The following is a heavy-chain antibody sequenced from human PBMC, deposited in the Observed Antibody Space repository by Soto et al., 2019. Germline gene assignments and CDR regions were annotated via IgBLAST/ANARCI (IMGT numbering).Heavy chain of an antibody. D-gene: IGHD4-17*01. J-gene: IGHJ1*01. CDR2: IYWDDDK. CDR3: AHTTAPRVLQH. CDR1: GFSLSTNGMG. Sequence: QITLKESGPTLVKPTQTLTLTCTFSGFSLSTNGMGVAWIRQPPGKALEWLALIYWDDDKPYSPSLKSRLTITKDTAKNQVVLTKTNMDPVDTATYDCAHTTAPRVLQHWGQGTLVTVSS. V-gene: IGHV2-5*02.